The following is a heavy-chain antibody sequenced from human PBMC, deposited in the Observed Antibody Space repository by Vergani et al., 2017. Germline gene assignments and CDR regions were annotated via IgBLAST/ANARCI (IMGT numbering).Heavy chain of an antibody. J-gene: IGHJ4*02. Sequence: QVTLRESGPALVKPTQTLTLTCTFSGFSLSTSGMCVSWIRQPPGKALEWLALIDWDDDKRYSPSLKSRLTITKDTSKNQVVLTMTNMDPVDTATYYCAHTYCSGGSCPFDYWGQGTLVTVSS. V-gene: IGHV2-5*08. CDR2: IDWDDDK. CDR1: GFSLSTSGMC. D-gene: IGHD2-15*01. CDR3: AHTYCSGGSCPFDY.